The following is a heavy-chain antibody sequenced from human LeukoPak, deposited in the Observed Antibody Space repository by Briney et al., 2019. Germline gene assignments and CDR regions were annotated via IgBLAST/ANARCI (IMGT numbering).Heavy chain of an antibody. CDR2: ISGSGGST. CDR3: AKAWFGELYNWFDP. J-gene: IGHJ5*02. V-gene: IGHV3-23*01. CDR1: GFTFSSYA. D-gene: IGHD3-10*01. Sequence: GGSLRLSCAASGFTFSSYAMSWVRQAPGKGLEWVSAISGSGGSTYYADSVKGRFTISRDNPKNTLYLQMNSLRAEDTAVYYCAKAWFGELYNWFDPWGQGTLVTVSS.